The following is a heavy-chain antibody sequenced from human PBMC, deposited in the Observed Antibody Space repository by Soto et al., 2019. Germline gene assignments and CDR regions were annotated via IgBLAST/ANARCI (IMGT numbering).Heavy chain of an antibody. J-gene: IGHJ5*02. D-gene: IGHD3-10*01. Sequence: GASVKVSCKASGYTFTSYDINWVRQATGQGLEWMGWMSPYSGNTNYAQKLQGRVTMTTDTSTSTAYMELRSLRSDDTAVYYCARDFTMVRGVPRFDPWGQGTLVTVSS. CDR3: ARDFTMVRGVPRFDP. CDR1: GYTFTSYD. CDR2: MSPYSGNT. V-gene: IGHV1-18*01.